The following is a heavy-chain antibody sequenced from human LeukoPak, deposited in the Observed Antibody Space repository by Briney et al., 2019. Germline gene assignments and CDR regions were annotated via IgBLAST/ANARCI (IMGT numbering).Heavy chain of an antibody. D-gene: IGHD4-23*01. J-gene: IGHJ4*02. CDR1: GFSLTSSGVG. CDR3: THRRELYDYGGHGFEH. CDR2: IYYNDDK. V-gene: IGHV2-5*01. Sequence: SGPTLVNPTQTLTLTCSFSGFSLTSSGVGVGWIRQPPGKALEWLASIYYNDDKRFSTSLKSRLTITKDTSKNQVVLTMTNIDPVDTATYYCTHRRELYDYGGHGFEHWGQGTLVTVSS.